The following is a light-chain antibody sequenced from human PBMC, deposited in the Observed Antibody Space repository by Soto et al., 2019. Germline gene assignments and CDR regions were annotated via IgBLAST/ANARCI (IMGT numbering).Light chain of an antibody. J-gene: IGLJ1*01. V-gene: IGLV2-14*03. Sequence: QSALAQPASVSGSLGQSITISCTGTGRDVGLYDYVSWYQQQPGKAPKLIIYEVNKRPSGVFNRFSGSKSGNTASLTISGRQADDEADYYCGSYTSGSPPYVFGTGTKLTVL. CDR1: GRDVGLYDY. CDR3: GSYTSGSPPYV. CDR2: EVN.